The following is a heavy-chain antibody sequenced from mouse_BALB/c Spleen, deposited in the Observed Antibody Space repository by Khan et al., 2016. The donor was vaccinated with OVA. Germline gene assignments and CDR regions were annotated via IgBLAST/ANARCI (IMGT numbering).Heavy chain of an antibody. CDR3: ARRGLRWDFDD. J-gene: IGHJ2*01. CDR2: INPSTGYN. Sequence: QVQLQQSGAELAKPGASVKMSCKASGYTFINYWILWVKQRPGQGLEWIGYINPSTGYNEYNQNFKDKATLTADKSSSTAYMQLSSLTSEDSAVYYCARRGLRWDFDDWGQGTTLTVSS. CDR1: GYTFINYW. V-gene: IGHV1-7*01. D-gene: IGHD1-1*01.